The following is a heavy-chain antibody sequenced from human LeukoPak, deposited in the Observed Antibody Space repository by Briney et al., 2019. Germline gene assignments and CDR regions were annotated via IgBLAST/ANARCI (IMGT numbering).Heavy chain of an antibody. J-gene: IGHJ2*01. CDR3: ARGDGYNLDWYFDL. D-gene: IGHD5-24*01. V-gene: IGHV4-38-2*01. Sequence: SETLSLTCAVSGYSISSGYYWGWIRQPPGKGLEWIGSIYHSGSTYYNPSLKSRVTISVDTSKNQFSLKLSSVTAADTPVYYCARGDGYNLDWYFDLWGRGTLVTVSS. CDR2: IYHSGST. CDR1: GYSISSGYY.